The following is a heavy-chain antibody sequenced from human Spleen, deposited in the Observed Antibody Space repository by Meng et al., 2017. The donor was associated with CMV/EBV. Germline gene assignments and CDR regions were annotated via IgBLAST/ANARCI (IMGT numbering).Heavy chain of an antibody. CDR3: ARDSDPFLEWLLNS. CDR1: GFTFSRYA. V-gene: IGHV3-30*04. Sequence: GESLKISCAASGFTFSRYALHWVRQAPGKGLEWVAVISYDGSLKYYAASVKGRFTISRDNSRNTLYLQMNSLRAEDTAVYYCARDSDPFLEWLLNSWGQGTLVTVSS. D-gene: IGHD3-3*01. CDR2: ISYDGSLK. J-gene: IGHJ5*02.